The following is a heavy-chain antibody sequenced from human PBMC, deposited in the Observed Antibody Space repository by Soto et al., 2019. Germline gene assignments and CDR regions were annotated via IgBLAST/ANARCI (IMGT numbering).Heavy chain of an antibody. Sequence: DSVKVSCKTSGYTFTSYDINWVRQATGQGPEWMGWMNPNTGNTGYAQKIQGRVTMTRNTSISTAYMELSGLRSEDTAVYFSAIGPEGSGSGSYYFDYWGRGTPVTVSS. CDR3: AIGPEGSGSGSYYFDY. J-gene: IGHJ4*02. CDR2: MNPNTGNT. V-gene: IGHV1-8*01. CDR1: GYTFTSYD. D-gene: IGHD3-10*01.